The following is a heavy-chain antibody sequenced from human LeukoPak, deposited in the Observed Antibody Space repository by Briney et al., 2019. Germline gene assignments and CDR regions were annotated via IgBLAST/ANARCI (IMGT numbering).Heavy chain of an antibody. J-gene: IGHJ4*02. CDR1: GFTFSSYS. CDR2: ISSSSTTI. V-gene: IGHV3-48*01. D-gene: IGHD5-12*01. CDR3: ARDGYYGYSGYEAFDY. Sequence: PGGSLRLSCAASGFTFSSYSMNWVRQAPGKGLEWVSYISSSSTTIYNADAVKGRFTISRDNAKNSLYLQMNSLRAEDTAVYYCARDGYYGYSGYEAFDYWGQGTLVTVSS.